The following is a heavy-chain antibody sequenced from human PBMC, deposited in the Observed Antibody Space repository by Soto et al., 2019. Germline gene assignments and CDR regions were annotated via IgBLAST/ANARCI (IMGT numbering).Heavy chain of an antibody. CDR2: IKSRPDGGTA. CDR1: GFIFNNAW. D-gene: IGHD1-7*01. J-gene: IGHJ2*01. Sequence: EVHLVESGGGLVEPGGSLRLSCAASGFIFNNAWMTWVRQAPGKGLEWVAHIKSRPDGGTADYAASVKGRFTISRDDSGYTFYLQKNSVRFEDPAVYYSPPADPRDWNSSLGGRGPLVTVS. CDR3: PPADPRDWNSSL. V-gene: IGHV3-15*01.